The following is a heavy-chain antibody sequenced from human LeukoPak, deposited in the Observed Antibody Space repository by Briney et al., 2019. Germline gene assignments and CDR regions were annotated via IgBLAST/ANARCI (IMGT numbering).Heavy chain of an antibody. CDR1: GFTFSSYA. CDR3: AKDRRPYYYDSSGYYPYAFGI. J-gene: IGHJ3*02. D-gene: IGHD3-22*01. Sequence: GGSLRFSCAASGFTFSSYAMSWVRQAPGKGLEWVSAISGSGGSTYYADSVKGRFTISRDNSKNTLYLQMNSLRAEDTAVYYCAKDRRPYYYDSSGYYPYAFGIWGQGTMVTVSS. CDR2: ISGSGGST. V-gene: IGHV3-23*01.